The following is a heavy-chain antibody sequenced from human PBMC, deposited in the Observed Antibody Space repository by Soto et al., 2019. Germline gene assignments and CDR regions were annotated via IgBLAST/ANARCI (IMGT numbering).Heavy chain of an antibody. CDR1: GYTFTSYG. D-gene: IGHD2-15*01. CDR2: ISAYNGNT. Sequence: ASVKVSCKASGYTFTSYGISWVRQAPGQGLEWMGWISAYNGNTNYAQKLQGRVTMTTDTSTSTAYMELRSLRSDDTAVYYCARDNHCSGGSSYSYYYYYGMDVWGQGTTVTVSS. CDR3: ARDNHCSGGSSYSYYYYYGMDV. V-gene: IGHV1-18*04. J-gene: IGHJ6*02.